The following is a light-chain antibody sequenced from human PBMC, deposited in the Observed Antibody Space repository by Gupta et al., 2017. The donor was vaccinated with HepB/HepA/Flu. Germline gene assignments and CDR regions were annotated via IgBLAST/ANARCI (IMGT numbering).Light chain of an antibody. J-gene: IGLJ3*02. V-gene: IGLV1-44*01. CDR3: AAWDDSLNGRV. CDR1: SSNIGSNT. Sequence: QSVLTKPPSASGTPGQRVTISCSGSSSNIGSNTVNWYQQLPGTAPKLLIYSNNQRPSGVPDRFSGSKSGTSASLAISGLQSEDEADYYCAAWDDSLNGRVFGGWTKLTVL. CDR2: SNN.